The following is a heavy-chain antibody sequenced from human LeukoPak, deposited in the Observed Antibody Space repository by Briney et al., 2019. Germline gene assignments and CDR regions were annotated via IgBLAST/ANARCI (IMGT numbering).Heavy chain of an antibody. CDR3: VKESDGDYPDF. J-gene: IGHJ4*02. D-gene: IGHD4-17*01. V-gene: IGHV3-23*01. CDR2: ISGSGGST. CDR1: GFTFSSYG. Sequence: GGSLRLSCAASGFTFSSYGLSWVRQAPGKGLEWVSAISGSGGSTYYADSVKGRFTISRDNSKNTLYLQVNSLRAEDTAVYYCVKESDGDYPDFWGQGTLVTVSS.